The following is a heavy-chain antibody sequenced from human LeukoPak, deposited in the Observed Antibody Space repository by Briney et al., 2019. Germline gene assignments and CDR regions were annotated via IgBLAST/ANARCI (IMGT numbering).Heavy chain of an antibody. Sequence: ASVKVSCKASGFTFTDHYMHWVRQAPGQGLEWMGWVNGKRGDTNYAQNFQDRVTMTRDTSTSTVYMELSRLTVDDTAVYYCARDHDWGVDYWGQGTLVSVSS. CDR1: GFTFTDHY. D-gene: IGHD7-27*01. CDR2: VNGKRGDT. V-gene: IGHV1-2*02. J-gene: IGHJ4*02. CDR3: ARDHDWGVDY.